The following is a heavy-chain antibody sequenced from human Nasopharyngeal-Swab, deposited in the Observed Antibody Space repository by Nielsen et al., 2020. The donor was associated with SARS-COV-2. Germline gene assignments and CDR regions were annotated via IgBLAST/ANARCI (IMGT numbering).Heavy chain of an antibody. V-gene: IGHV3-15*01. D-gene: IGHD3-10*01. CDR2: IKSKTDGGAV. J-gene: IGHJ4*02. CDR1: GFTFSDYY. CDR3: TGNYLGY. Sequence: GESLKISCAASGFTFSDYYMSWVRQVPGKGLEWVGRIKSKTDGGAVDYVAPVKGRFTISRDDSKNTVYLQMNSLKIEDTGVYYCTGNYLGYWGQGTLVTVSS.